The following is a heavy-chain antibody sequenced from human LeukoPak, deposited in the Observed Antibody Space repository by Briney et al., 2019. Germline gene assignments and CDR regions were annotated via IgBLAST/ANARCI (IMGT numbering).Heavy chain of an antibody. Sequence: PGGSLRLSCAASGFTVSGNYMSWVRQAPGKGLEWVSAISSDGNTYYADSVKGRFTISRDNSKNTLYLQMNSLRAEDTAVYYCAKDPLKTYYGDYFFDYWGQGTLVTVSS. CDR1: GFTVSGNY. D-gene: IGHD4-17*01. CDR2: ISSDGNT. V-gene: IGHV3-53*05. CDR3: AKDPLKTYYGDYFFDY. J-gene: IGHJ4*02.